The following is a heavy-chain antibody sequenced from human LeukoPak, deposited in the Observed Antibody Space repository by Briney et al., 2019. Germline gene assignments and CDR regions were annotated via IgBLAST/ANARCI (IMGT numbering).Heavy chain of an antibody. CDR2: FSGSGGNT. CDR3: ARAKYCSSTSCYRSWFDP. V-gene: IGHV3-23*01. CDR1: GFTFSTYA. Sequence: GGSLRLSCAASGFTFSTYAMSWVRQAPGKGLEWVSGFSGSGGNTYYADSVRGRFTISRDNSKNTLYLQMNSLRAEDTAVYYCARAKYCSSTSCYRSWFDPLGPGNPGHRLL. J-gene: IGHJ5*02. D-gene: IGHD2-2*01.